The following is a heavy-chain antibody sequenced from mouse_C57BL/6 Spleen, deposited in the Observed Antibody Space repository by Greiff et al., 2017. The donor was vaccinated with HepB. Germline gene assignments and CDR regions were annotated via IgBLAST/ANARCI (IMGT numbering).Heavy chain of an antibody. Sequence: VQRQQSRAELVRPGASVTLSCKASGYTFTDYEMHWVKQTPVHGLEWIGAIDPETGGTAYNQKFKGKAILTADKSSSTAYMELRSLTSEDSAVYYCTRGDTGYWGQGTTLTVSS. CDR3: TRGDTGY. CDR1: GYTFTDYE. J-gene: IGHJ2*01. CDR2: IDPETGGT. D-gene: IGHD1-1*01. V-gene: IGHV1-15*01.